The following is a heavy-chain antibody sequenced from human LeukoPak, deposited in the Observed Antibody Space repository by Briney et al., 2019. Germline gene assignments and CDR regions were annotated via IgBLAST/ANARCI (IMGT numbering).Heavy chain of an antibody. CDR1: GFTFTTFW. Sequence: GGSLRLSCATSGFTFTTFWMHWVRQAPGKGLVWVSRINHDGSSTNYADSVKGRFTISRDNAKNTLYLQMNSLRADDTAVYYCARDMYRQWLTQGGFFQHWGQGTLVTVSS. D-gene: IGHD6-19*01. V-gene: IGHV3-74*01. CDR2: INHDGSST. CDR3: ARDMYRQWLTQGGFFQH. J-gene: IGHJ1*01.